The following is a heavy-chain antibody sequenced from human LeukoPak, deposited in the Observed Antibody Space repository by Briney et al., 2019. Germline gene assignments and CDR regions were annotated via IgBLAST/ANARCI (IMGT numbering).Heavy chain of an antibody. J-gene: IGHJ4*02. Sequence: GGSLRLSCAASGFTLSDYAMSWVRQAPGKGLEWVSGISGSGGTIYYADSVKSRFTISRDNSKNTMYLQMNSLRDDDTALYYCTKGPQVGSGYHPDYWGQGTLVTVSS. CDR3: TKGPQVGSGYHPDY. D-gene: IGHD3-22*01. CDR2: ISGSGGTI. CDR1: GFTLSDYA. V-gene: IGHV3-23*01.